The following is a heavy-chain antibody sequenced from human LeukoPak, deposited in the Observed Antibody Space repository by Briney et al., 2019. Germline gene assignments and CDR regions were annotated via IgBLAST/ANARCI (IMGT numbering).Heavy chain of an antibody. CDR2: INPNSGGT. CDR3: ARPLTKGVEAYDY. J-gene: IGHJ4*02. CDR1: GYTFTVYY. V-gene: IGHV1-2*06. Sequence: ASVKVSCTASGYTFTVYYMHWVRQAPGQGLEWMGRINPNSGGTNYAQKFQGRVTMTRDTSISTAYMELSRLRSDDTAVYYCARPLTKGVEAYDYWGQGTLVTVSS. D-gene: IGHD1-26*01.